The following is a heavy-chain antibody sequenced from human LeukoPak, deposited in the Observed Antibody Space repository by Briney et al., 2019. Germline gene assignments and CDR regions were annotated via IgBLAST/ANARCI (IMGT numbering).Heavy chain of an antibody. Sequence: ASVKVSCKVSGYTLTELSIHWVRQAPGKGLEWMGGFDPEDGETIYAQKLQGRVTMTTDTSTSTAYMELRSLRSDDTAVYYCARDGRPGAAASDYWGQGTLVTVSS. CDR2: FDPEDGET. D-gene: IGHD6-13*01. CDR3: ARDGRPGAAASDY. CDR1: GYTLTELS. V-gene: IGHV1-24*01. J-gene: IGHJ4*02.